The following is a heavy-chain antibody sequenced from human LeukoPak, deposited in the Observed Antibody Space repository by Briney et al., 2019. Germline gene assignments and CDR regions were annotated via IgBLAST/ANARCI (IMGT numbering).Heavy chain of an antibody. CDR3: TRGDPDY. CDR2: INYHGSDK. Sequence: GGSLRLSCAASGFTFSSYAMSWVRQAPGKGLEWVANINYHGSDKYLVDSVKGRFTISRDNAKNSLFLQMNSLRDEDTAVYYCTRGDPDYWGQGTLVTVSS. CDR1: GFTFSSYA. D-gene: IGHD2-21*02. J-gene: IGHJ4*02. V-gene: IGHV3-7*01.